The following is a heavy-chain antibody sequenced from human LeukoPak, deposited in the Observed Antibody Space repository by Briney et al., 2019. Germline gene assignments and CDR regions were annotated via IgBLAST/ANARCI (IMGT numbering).Heavy chain of an antibody. Sequence: SETLSLTCTVSGGSISSYYWSWIRQPAGKGLEWIGRIYTSGSTNYNPSLKSRVTMSVDTSKNQFSLKLSSVTAADTAVYYCARDQSSSSWYWFDPWGQGTLVTVSS. J-gene: IGHJ5*02. CDR3: ARDQSSSSWYWFDP. CDR2: IYTSGST. V-gene: IGHV4-4*07. D-gene: IGHD6-13*01. CDR1: GGSISSYY.